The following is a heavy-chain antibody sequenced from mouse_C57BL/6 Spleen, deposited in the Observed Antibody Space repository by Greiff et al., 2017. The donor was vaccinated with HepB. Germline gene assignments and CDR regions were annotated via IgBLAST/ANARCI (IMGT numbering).Heavy chain of an antibody. V-gene: IGHV1-69*01. CDR2: IDPSDSYT. CDR3: ARDWENYYGSSLGY. CDR1: GYTFTSYW. D-gene: IGHD1-1*01. Sequence: QVHVKQPGAELVMPGASVKLSCKASGYTFTSYWMHWVKQRPGQGLEWIGEIDPSDSYTNYNQKFKGKSTLTVDKSSSTAYMQLSSLTSEDSAVYYCARDWENYYGSSLGYWGKVALVTVAA. J-gene: IGHJ3*01.